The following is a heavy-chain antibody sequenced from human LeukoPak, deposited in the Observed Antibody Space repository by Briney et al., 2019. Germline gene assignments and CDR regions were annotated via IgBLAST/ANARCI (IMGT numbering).Heavy chain of an antibody. D-gene: IGHD6-19*01. CDR1: GYTFTGYY. V-gene: IGHV1-2*02. CDR2: INPNSGGT. J-gene: IGHJ4*02. CDR3: ARGLPGIAVAGTIDY. Sequence: ASVKVSCKASGYTFTGYYIHWVRQAPGQGLEWMGWINPNSGGTNYIQKFQGRVTMTRDTSISTAYMELSRLRAEDTAVYYCARGLPGIAVAGTIDYWGQGTLVAVSS.